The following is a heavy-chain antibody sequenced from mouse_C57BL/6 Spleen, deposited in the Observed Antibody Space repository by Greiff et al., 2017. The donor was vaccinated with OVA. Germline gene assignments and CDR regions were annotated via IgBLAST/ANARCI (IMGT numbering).Heavy chain of an antibody. J-gene: IGHJ2*01. CDR2: INPNNGGT. D-gene: IGHD2-3*01. Sequence: EVKLMESGPELVKPGASVKIPCKASGYTFTDYNMDWVKQSHGKSLEWIGDINPNNGGTIYNQKFKGKATLTVDKSSSTAYMELRSLTSEDTAVYYCARRSYDGYFFDYWGQGTTLTVSS. CDR1: GYTFTDYN. V-gene: IGHV1-18*01. CDR3: ARRSYDGYFFDY.